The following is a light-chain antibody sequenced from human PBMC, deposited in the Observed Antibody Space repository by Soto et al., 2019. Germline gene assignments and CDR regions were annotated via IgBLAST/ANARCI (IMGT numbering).Light chain of an antibody. Sequence: IVLTQSPGTLSLSPGERATLSCRASQSVSSDYLAWYQQKPGQAPRLLIYGASSRATGIPGRFSGSGSGTDFTLTISRLEPEDFAVYYCQQYSSSSYTFCQGTRLDIK. CDR2: GAS. CDR1: QSVSSDY. CDR3: QQYSSSSYT. J-gene: IGKJ2*01. V-gene: IGKV3-20*01.